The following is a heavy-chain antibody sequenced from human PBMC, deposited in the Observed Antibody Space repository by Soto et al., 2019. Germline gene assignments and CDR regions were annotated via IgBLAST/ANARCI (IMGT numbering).Heavy chain of an antibody. CDR2: LHSDGRST. J-gene: IGHJ6*02. V-gene: IGHV3-74*01. Sequence: EVQLVESGGGLVQPGGSLRLSCAASGFIFSSYWMHWVRQAPGKGLVWVSRLHSDGRSTSYADSVKGRFTISRDNAKNTLYLQMNSLRAEDTAVYYCARELPTAIRGGYYYSYGLDIWGQGTTFTVSS. CDR1: GFIFSSYW. D-gene: IGHD2-2*02. CDR3: ARELPTAIRGGYYYSYGLDI.